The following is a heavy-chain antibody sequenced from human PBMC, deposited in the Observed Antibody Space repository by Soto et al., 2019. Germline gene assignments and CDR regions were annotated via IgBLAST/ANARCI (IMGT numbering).Heavy chain of an antibody. J-gene: IGHJ4*02. V-gene: IGHV4-30-2*01. D-gene: IGHD1-26*01. CDR3: AAGGGPPRYY. CDR1: GGSLSSGGYS. Sequence: SETLSLTCAVSGGSLSSGGYSWSWIRQPPGKGLEWTGYIYHSGSTYYNPSLKSRVTISVDRSKNQFSLKLSSVTAADTAVYYCAAGGGPPRYYWGQGTLVTVSS. CDR2: IYHSGST.